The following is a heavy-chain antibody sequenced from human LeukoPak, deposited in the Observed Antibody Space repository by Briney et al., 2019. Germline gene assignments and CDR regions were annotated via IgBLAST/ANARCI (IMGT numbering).Heavy chain of an antibody. Sequence: AASVKVSCKAPGYTFTGYYMHWVRQAPGQGLEWMGRIIPILGIANYAQKFQGRVTITADKSTSTAYMELSSLRSEDTAVYYCARDRGHDSSGYYYYYFDYWGQGTLVTVSS. J-gene: IGHJ4*02. CDR2: IIPILGIA. V-gene: IGHV1-69*04. CDR3: ARDRGHDSSGYYYYYFDY. CDR1: GYTFTGYY. D-gene: IGHD3-22*01.